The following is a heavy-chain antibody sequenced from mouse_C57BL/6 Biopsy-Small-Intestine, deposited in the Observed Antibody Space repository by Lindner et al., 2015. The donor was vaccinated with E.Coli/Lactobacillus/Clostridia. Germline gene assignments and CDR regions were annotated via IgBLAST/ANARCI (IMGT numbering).Heavy chain of an antibody. D-gene: IGHD2-2*01. J-gene: IGHJ4*01. V-gene: IGHV1-42*01. CDR2: INPSTGGT. CDR1: GYSFTGYF. Sequence: VQLQESGPELVKPGDSVKISCKASGYSFTGYFMNWVMQSHGKSLEWIGEINPSTGGTTYNQKFKAKATLTVDKSSSTAYMQLKSLTSEDSAVYYCARRPLLWLRRGAMDYWGQGTSVTVSS. CDR3: ARRPLLWLRRGAMDY.